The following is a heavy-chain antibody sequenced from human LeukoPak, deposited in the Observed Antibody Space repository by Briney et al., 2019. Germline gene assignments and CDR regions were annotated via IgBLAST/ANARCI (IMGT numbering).Heavy chain of an antibody. V-gene: IGHV4-39*01. J-gene: IGHJ6*03. D-gene: IGHD6-19*01. Sequence: SETLSLTCTVSGGSISSSSYYWGWIRQPPGKGLEWIGSIYYSGSSFDNPALKSRVTISVDTSKNQFSLKLSSVTAADTAVYYCARAGYSSSDYFYYMDVWGKGTTVTVSS. CDR3: ARAGYSSSDYFYYMDV. CDR2: IYYSGSS. CDR1: GGSISSSSYY.